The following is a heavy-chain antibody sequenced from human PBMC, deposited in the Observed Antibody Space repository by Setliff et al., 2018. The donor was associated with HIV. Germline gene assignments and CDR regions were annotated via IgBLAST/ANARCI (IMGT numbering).Heavy chain of an antibody. CDR1: GLSFSSAW. CDR3: ASQDNSAWHY. CDR2: IKSETDGGTT. J-gene: IGHJ4*02. V-gene: IGHV3-15*01. Sequence: GGSLRLSCVVSGLSFSSAWMSWVRQGPGKGLEWVGRIKSETDGGTTDYAAPVKGRFTISRDDSKNTAYLQMNSLKIEDTAVYYCASQDNSAWHYWGQGTLVTVSS. D-gene: IGHD3-22*01.